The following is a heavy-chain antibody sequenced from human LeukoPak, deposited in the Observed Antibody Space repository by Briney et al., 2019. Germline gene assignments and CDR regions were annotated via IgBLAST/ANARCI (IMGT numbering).Heavy chain of an antibody. D-gene: IGHD3-9*01. CDR2: IYYSGST. CDR3: ARLTGYSSESWFDP. Sequence: SETLSLTCTVSGGSISSYDWSWIRQPPGKGLEWIGYIYYSGSTNYKSSLKSRVTISVDTSKNQFSLKLSSVTAADTAVYYCARLTGYSSESWFDPWGQGTLVTVSS. J-gene: IGHJ5*02. CDR1: GGSISSYD. V-gene: IGHV4-59*01.